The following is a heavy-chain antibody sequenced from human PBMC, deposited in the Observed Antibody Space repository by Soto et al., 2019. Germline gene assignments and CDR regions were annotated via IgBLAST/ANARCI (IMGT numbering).Heavy chain of an antibody. D-gene: IGHD2-2*01. Sequence: AAVKVSCEASGCTFTSYGISWVRQAPGQGLEWMGWISAYNGNTNYAQKLQGRVTMTTDTSTSTAYMELRSLRSDDTAAYYCAKRHLLPNYHAYSGQDTLVTVSS. J-gene: IGHJ1*01. CDR1: GCTFTSYG. CDR2: ISAYNGNT. V-gene: IGHV1-18*01. CDR3: AKRHLLPNYHAY.